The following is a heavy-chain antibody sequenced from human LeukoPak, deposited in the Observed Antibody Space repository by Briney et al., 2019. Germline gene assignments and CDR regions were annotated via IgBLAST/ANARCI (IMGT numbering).Heavy chain of an antibody. CDR1: GGTFSSYA. J-gene: IGHJ4*02. Sequence: ASVKVSCKASGGTFSSYAISWVRQAPGQGLEWMGGIIPIFGTANYAQKFQGRVTITADESTSTAYMELSSLRSEDTAVYYCARTEDDSSGYYPCSFDYWGQGTLVTVSS. D-gene: IGHD3-22*01. V-gene: IGHV1-69*13. CDR2: IIPIFGTA. CDR3: ARTEDDSSGYYPCSFDY.